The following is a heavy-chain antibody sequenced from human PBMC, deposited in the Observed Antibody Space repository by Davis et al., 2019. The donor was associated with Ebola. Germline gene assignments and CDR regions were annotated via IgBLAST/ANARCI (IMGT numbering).Heavy chain of an antibody. J-gene: IGHJ4*02. CDR2: IHSSGSPV. CDR1: GFTFSDYK. Sequence: GGSLRLSCGASGFTFSDYKMNWVRQAPGKGLEWVSYIHSSGSPVYYANSVKGRFTISRDDAKRSLYLQMNSLRDEDTALYYCSIVATRGRFDCWGQGTLVTVSS. CDR3: SIVATRGRFDC. V-gene: IGHV3-48*02.